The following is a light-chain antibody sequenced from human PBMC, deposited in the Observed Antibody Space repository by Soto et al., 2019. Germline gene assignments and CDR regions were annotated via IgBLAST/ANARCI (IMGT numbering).Light chain of an antibody. V-gene: IGLV1-44*01. CDR3: AAWDDTSSFV. CDR2: TND. CDR1: SSNIGRNT. J-gene: IGLJ1*01. Sequence: QSVLTQPPSASGTPGQRVIISCSGGSSNIGRNTVNWYQHLPGTAPRLLIYTNDPRPSGVPDRFSGSKSGTSASLAISGLQSEDEADYYCAAWDDTSSFVFGTGTKLTVL.